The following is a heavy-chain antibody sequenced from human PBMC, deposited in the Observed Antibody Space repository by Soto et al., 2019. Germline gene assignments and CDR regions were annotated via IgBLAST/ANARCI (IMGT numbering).Heavy chain of an antibody. CDR1: GFTFSSYW. D-gene: IGHD2-2*01. Sequence: PGGSLRLSCAASGFTFSSYWMSWVRQAPGKGLEWVANIKQDGSEKYYVDSVKGRFTISRDNAKNSLYLQMNSLRAEDTAVYHCARDSRVVVVPAAYTSTFYGMDVWGQGTTVTVSS. J-gene: IGHJ6*02. CDR3: ARDSRVVVVPAAYTSTFYGMDV. CDR2: IKQDGSEK. V-gene: IGHV3-7*03.